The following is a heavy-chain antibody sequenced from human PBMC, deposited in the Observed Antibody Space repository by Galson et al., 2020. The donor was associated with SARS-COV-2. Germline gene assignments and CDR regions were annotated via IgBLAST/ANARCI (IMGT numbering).Heavy chain of an antibody. D-gene: IGHD3-22*01. CDR1: GFTFSSHT. CDR3: AKDRVYYDSSGYTLND. V-gene: IGHV3-43D*04. CDR2: ISWDGGST. Sequence: GESLKISCAASGFTFSSHTMHWVRQAPGKGLEWVSLISWDGGSTYYADSVKGRFTISRDNSKNSLYLQMNSLRAEDTALYYCAKDRVYYDSSGYTLNDWGQGTLVTVSS. J-gene: IGHJ4*02.